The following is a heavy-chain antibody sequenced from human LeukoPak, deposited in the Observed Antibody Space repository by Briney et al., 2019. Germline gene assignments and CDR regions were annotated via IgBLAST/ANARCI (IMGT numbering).Heavy chain of an antibody. V-gene: IGHV4-59*01. D-gene: IGHD1-26*01. CDR1: GGSISSYY. J-gene: IGHJ6*02. Sequence: SETLSLTCTVSGGSISSYYWSWIRQPPGKGLEWIGYIYYSGSTNYNPSLKSRVTISVDASKNQFSLKLSSVTAADTAVYYCARGGGSSYHYYYGMDVWGQGTTVTVSS. CDR2: IYYSGST. CDR3: ARGGGSSYHYYYGMDV.